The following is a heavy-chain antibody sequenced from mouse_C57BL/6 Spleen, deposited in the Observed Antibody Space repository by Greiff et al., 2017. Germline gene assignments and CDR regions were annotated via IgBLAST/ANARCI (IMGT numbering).Heavy chain of an antibody. D-gene: IGHD1-1*01. V-gene: IGHV1-82*01. Sequence: VKLVESGPELVKPGASVKISCKASGYAFSSSWMNWVKQRPGKGLEWIGRIYPGDGDTNYNGKFKGKATLTADKSSSTAYMQLSSLTSEDSAVYFCAGHYYGSSYDYYAMDYWGQGTSVTVSS. J-gene: IGHJ4*01. CDR3: AGHYYGSSYDYYAMDY. CDR2: IYPGDGDT. CDR1: GYAFSSSW.